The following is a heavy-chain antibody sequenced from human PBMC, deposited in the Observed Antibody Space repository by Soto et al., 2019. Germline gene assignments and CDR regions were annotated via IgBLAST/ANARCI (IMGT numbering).Heavy chain of an antibody. Sequence: QVQLQESGPGLVKLSETLSLTCTVSGGSVSSGSYYWSWLRQSPGKGLEWFGYIYYSGITNYNPPLKSRVTLSVDTSKNQCALKLSHVAAADTALYYCARFYYCDSSGLYFDYWGQGTLVTVSS. D-gene: IGHD3-22*01. CDR3: ARFYYCDSSGLYFDY. V-gene: IGHV4-61*01. CDR2: IYYSGIT. J-gene: IGHJ4*02. CDR1: GGSVSSGSYY.